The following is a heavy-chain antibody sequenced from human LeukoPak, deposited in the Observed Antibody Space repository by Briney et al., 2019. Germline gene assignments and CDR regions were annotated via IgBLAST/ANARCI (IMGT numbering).Heavy chain of an antibody. CDR3: AKDLRRTSCYYFDY. J-gene: IGHJ4*02. D-gene: IGHD2-2*01. Sequence: GGSLRLSCAASGFTFSSYGMTWVRQAPGKGLEWVSAISGSGGSTYYADSVKGRFTISRDNSKNTLYLQMNSLRAEDTAVYYCAKDLRRTSCYYFDYWGQGTLVTVSS. V-gene: IGHV3-23*01. CDR2: ISGSGGST. CDR1: GFTFSSYG.